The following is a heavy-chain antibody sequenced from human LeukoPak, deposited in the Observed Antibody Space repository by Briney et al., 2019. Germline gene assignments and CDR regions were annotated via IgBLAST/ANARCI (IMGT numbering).Heavy chain of an antibody. V-gene: IGHV1-46*01. CDR2: INPSGGST. CDR1: GYTFTSYY. J-gene: IGHJ4*02. CDR3: ARDIITMVRGVIHALDC. D-gene: IGHD3-10*01. Sequence: ASVKVSCKASGYTFTSYYMHWVRQAPGQGLEWMGIINPSGGSTSYAQKFQGRVTMTRDTSTSTVYMELSSLRSEDTAVYYCARDIITMVRGVIHALDCWGQGTLVTVSS.